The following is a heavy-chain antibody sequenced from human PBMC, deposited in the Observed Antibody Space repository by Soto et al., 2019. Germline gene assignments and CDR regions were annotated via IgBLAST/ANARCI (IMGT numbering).Heavy chain of an antibody. J-gene: IGHJ4*02. CDR1: GWRFRSYA. CDR3: ARDLALAGNY. CDR2: ISSTSTYT. V-gene: IGHV3-21*01. D-gene: IGHD6-19*01. Sequence: GALSLSCACAGWRFRSYARNWVHQTQENGLEWVSSISSTSTYTHYADSVKGRFTISRDNANNSLFLQMNSLRAEDTAIYYCARDLALAGNYWGQGPLVPVSS.